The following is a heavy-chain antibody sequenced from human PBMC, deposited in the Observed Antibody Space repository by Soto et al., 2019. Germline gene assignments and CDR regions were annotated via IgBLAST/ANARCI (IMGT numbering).Heavy chain of an antibody. D-gene: IGHD4-4*01. V-gene: IGHV4-39*01. J-gene: IGHJ5*02. CDR2: IYYSGST. CDR3: ARHPSNFWFDP. CDR1: GGSISSSSYY. Sequence: SVTLSLTCTVSGGSISSSSYYWGWIRQPPGKGLEWIGSIYYSGSTYYNPSLKSRVTISVDTSKNQFSLKLSSVTAADTAVYYCARHPSNFWFDPWGQGTLVTVSS.